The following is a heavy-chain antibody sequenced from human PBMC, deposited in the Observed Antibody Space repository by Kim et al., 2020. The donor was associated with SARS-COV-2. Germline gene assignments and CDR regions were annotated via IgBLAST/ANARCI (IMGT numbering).Heavy chain of an antibody. CDR1: GFTFSNAW. J-gene: IGHJ4*02. CDR2: IKSKTDGGTT. D-gene: IGHD3-22*01. CDR3: TTATSPYYYDSSGQDY. Sequence: GGSLRLSCAASGFTFSNAWMSWVRQAPGKGLEWVGRIKSKTDGGTTDYAAPVKGRFTISRDDSKNTLYLQMNSLKTEDTAVYYCTTATSPYYYDSSGQDYWGQGTLVTVSS. V-gene: IGHV3-15*01.